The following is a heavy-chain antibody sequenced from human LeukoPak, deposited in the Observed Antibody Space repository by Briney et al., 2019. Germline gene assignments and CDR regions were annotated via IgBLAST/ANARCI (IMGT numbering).Heavy chain of an antibody. V-gene: IGHV1-69*05. CDR1: GGTFSSYA. CDR2: IIPIFGTA. CDR3: ASTDSAMVADYYYYYMDV. D-gene: IGHD5-18*01. J-gene: IGHJ6*03. Sequence: GASVKVSCKASGGTFSSYAISWVRQAPGQGLEWMGGIIPIFGTANYAQKFQGRVTITTDESTSTAYMELSSLRSEDTAVYCCASTDSAMVADYYYYYMDVWGKGTTVTVSS.